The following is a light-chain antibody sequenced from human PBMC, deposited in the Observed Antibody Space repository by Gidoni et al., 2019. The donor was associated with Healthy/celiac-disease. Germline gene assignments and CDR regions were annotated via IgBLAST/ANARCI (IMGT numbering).Light chain of an antibody. CDR3: PQYGSSPWT. CDR1: QSVSSSY. J-gene: IGKJ1*01. V-gene: IGKV3-20*01. Sequence: EIVLTQSPGTLSLSPGERATLSCRASQSVSSSYLAWYQQKPGQAPRLLIYGASRRASGIPDRFSGSGSGTDFTLTISRLEPEDFAVYYCPQYGSSPWTFGQXTKVEIK. CDR2: GAS.